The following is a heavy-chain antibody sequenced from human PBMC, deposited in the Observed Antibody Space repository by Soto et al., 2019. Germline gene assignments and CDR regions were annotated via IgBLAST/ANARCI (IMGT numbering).Heavy chain of an antibody. CDR2: IDSGGST. D-gene: IGHD1-26*01. V-gene: IGHV3-66*01. Sequence: EVQLVESGGGLVQPGESLRLSCAASGFTVSSNYMSWVRQAPGKGLEWVSIIDSGGSTYYADSVKGRFTISRDISKNPLYLQMNSLRAEDTAVYYCARESIVGATNTFDYGGQGTLVTVSS. J-gene: IGHJ4*02. CDR1: GFTVSSNY. CDR3: ARESIVGATNTFDY.